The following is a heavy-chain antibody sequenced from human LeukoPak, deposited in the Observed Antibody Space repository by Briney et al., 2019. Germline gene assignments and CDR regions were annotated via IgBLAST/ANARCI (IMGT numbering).Heavy chain of an antibody. D-gene: IGHD3-22*01. J-gene: IGHJ4*02. CDR1: GFTFSTYS. Sequence: GGSLRLSCAASGFTFSTYSMNWVRQAPGKGLEWVSSISSSSSYIYYADSVKGRFTISRDNAKNSLYLQMNSLRAEDTAVYYCAREPYDSSGLDYWGQGTLVTVSS. V-gene: IGHV3-21*01. CDR2: ISSSSSYI. CDR3: AREPYDSSGLDY.